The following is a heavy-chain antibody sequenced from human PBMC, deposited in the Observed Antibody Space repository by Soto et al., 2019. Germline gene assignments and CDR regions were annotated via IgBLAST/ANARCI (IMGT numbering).Heavy chain of an antibody. D-gene: IGHD3-22*01. Sequence: GGSLILSCVGSGISFSDALMSWVRPAPGGGVEGVGRIKRQTEGGTTDYPASVKGRFIISRDDSENTLYLQMNSLRAEDTAIYYCAKDLNYYDTSGYLEGTDYWGQGTLVTVSS. J-gene: IGHJ4*02. CDR1: GISFSDAL. V-gene: IGHV3-15*07. CDR3: AKDLNYYDTSGYLEGTDY. CDR2: IKRQTEGGTT.